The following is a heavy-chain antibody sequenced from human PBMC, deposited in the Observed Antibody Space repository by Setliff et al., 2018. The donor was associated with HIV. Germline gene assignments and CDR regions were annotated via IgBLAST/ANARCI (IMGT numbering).Heavy chain of an antibody. V-gene: IGHV3-74*01. J-gene: IGHJ3*01. CDR3: ATVFEV. CDR2: VDTDGSGT. CDR1: GFTLKNTW. Sequence: PGESLKISCSASGFTLKNTWMHWVRQAPGKGLMWVARVDTDGSGTSYADSVKGRFTISRDNAKNTLYLQMNTLRVEDTAVYYCATVFEVWGQGTMVTVS.